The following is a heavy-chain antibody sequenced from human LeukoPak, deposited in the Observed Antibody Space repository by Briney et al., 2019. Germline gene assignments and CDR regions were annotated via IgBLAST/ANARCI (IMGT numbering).Heavy chain of an antibody. J-gene: IGHJ6*02. D-gene: IGHD3-10*01. Sequence: SETLSLTCTVSGGSISSSSYYWGWLRQPPGTGLEWLGSIYYSGSTYYNPSLNSRVTISVDTSKNQFSLKLSSVTAADTAVYYCARRARGAGPARGQQYYYYGMDVWGQGTTVSVSS. CDR3: ARRARGAGPARGQQYYYYGMDV. CDR2: IYYSGST. CDR1: GGSISSSSYY. V-gene: IGHV4-39*01.